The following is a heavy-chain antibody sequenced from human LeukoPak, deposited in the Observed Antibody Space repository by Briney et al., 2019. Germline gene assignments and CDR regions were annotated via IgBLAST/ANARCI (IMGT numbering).Heavy chain of an antibody. D-gene: IGHD6-13*01. CDR2: IYTSGST. J-gene: IGHJ6*02. V-gene: IGHV4-4*07. CDR3: ARVSSPVRYYYGMHV. CDR1: GGSISSYY. Sequence: SETLSLTCAVSGGSISSYYWSWIRQPAGKGLEWIGRIYTSGSTNYNPSLKSRVTMSVDTSKNQFSLKLSSVTAADTAVYYCARVSSPVRYYYGMHVWGQGTTVTVSS.